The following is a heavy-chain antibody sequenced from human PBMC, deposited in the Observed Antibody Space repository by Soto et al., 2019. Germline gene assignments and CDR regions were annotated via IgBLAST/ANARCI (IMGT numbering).Heavy chain of an antibody. D-gene: IGHD5-18*01. CDR2: ISTSGSYT. V-gene: IGHV3-11*06. Sequence: GGALRLSCAGSVFAFSDDYMMWIRQAPVKVPEWISYISTSGSYTNYADSVKGRFTISRDNSKNSLYLQMNSLRAEDTAVYYCARAPRGYSSYYYGMDVWGQGTTVTVSS. CDR1: VFAFSDDY. CDR3: ARAPRGYSSYYYGMDV. J-gene: IGHJ6*02.